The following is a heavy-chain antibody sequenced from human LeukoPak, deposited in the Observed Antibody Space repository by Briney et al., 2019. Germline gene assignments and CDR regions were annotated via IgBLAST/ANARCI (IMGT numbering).Heavy chain of an antibody. CDR1: GDSINNDNW. Sequence: SETLSLTCAVSGDSINNDNWWNWVCQPPGKGLEWIGEIYHSGSTNYNPSLKSRVTISVGKSENQFSLKLSSVTAADTAVYYCARGDGSGSAYAFDVWGQGTVVAVSS. D-gene: IGHD3-10*01. CDR3: ARGDGSGSAYAFDV. J-gene: IGHJ3*01. V-gene: IGHV4-4*02. CDR2: IYHSGST.